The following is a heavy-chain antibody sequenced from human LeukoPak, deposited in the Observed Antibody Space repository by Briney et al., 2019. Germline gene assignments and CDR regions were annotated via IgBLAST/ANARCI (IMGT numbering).Heavy chain of an antibody. V-gene: IGHV5-51*01. D-gene: IGHD3-3*01. CDR1: GYSLTSYW. CDR2: IYPGDSDT. Sequence: GESLKISCKGSGYSLTSYWIGWVRQMPGKGLEWMGFIYPGDSDTRYSPSFQGPVTISADKSISTAYLQWSSLKASDTAIYYCARPRDDFWSGYYWADAFDIWGQGTMVTVSS. CDR3: ARPRDDFWSGYYWADAFDI. J-gene: IGHJ3*02.